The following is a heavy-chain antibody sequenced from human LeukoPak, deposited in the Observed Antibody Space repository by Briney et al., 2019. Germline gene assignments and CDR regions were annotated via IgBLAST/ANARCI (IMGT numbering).Heavy chain of an antibody. CDR3: AKAEPSVYYDFWSGYSSYYYYYMDV. D-gene: IGHD3-3*01. Sequence: PGGSLRLSCAASGFTVSSNYMSWVRQAPGKGLEWVSVIYSGGSTYYADSVKGRFTISRDNSKNTLYLQMNSLRAEDTAVYYCAKAEPSVYYDFWSGYSSYYYYYMDVWGKGTTVTVSS. CDR2: IYSGGST. V-gene: IGHV3-53*01. CDR1: GFTVSSNY. J-gene: IGHJ6*03.